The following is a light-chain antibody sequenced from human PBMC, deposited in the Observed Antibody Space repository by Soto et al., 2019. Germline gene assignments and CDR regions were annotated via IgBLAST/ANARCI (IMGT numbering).Light chain of an antibody. Sequence: EIVLTQPPATLSLSPGERATLSCRASQSVSSYLAWYQQKPGQAPRLLIYDASNRATGIPARFSGSGSGTDFTLTISRLEPEDFAVYYCQQRSNLPLTFGGGTKVEIK. CDR1: QSVSSY. CDR2: DAS. CDR3: QQRSNLPLT. V-gene: IGKV3-11*01. J-gene: IGKJ4*01.